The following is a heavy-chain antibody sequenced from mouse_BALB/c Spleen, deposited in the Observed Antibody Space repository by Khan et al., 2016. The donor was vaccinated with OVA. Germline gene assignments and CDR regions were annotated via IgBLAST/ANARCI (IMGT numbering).Heavy chain of an antibody. CDR2: IWSDGST. CDR1: GFSLTNYG. CDR3: ARQPYYHYNIMDY. J-gene: IGHJ4*01. V-gene: IGHV2-6-1*01. Sequence: VQLQESGPGLVAPSQSLYITCTISGFSLTNYGIHWVRQPPGKGLEWLVVIWSDGSTTYNSALKSRLTISKDNSKSQVFLKMNSLQTDDTAVYFCARQPYYHYNIMDYWGQGTSVTVSS. D-gene: IGHD2-10*01.